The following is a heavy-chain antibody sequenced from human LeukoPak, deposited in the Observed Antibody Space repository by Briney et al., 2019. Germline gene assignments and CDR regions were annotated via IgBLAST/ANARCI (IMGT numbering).Heavy chain of an antibody. Sequence: GGSLRLSCAASGFTFSSYSMNWVRQAPGKGLEWVSYISSSSSTIYYADSVKGRFTTSRDNSKNTLYLQMNSLRAEDTAVYYCAKDRIVSSSWYSFDIWGQGTMVTVSS. J-gene: IGHJ3*02. CDR1: GFTFSSYS. CDR2: ISSSSSTI. V-gene: IGHV3-48*01. CDR3: AKDRIVSSSWYSFDI. D-gene: IGHD6-13*01.